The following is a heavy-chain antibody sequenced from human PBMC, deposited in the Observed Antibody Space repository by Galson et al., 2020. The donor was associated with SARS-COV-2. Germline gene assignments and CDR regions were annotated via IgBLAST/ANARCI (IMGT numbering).Heavy chain of an antibody. CDR2: IYYSGST. CDR1: GGTISSSY. J-gene: IGHJ3*02. V-gene: IGHV4-59*13. D-gene: IGHD2-15*01. Sequence: SATLSLTCTASGGTISSSYRRWIRQPPGKGLEWIGYIYYSGSTNYKPSLKSRITISVDTSKNQFSLKLSSVTAADTAVYYCARVDCSGGSCYYYAFDIWGQVTMVTVSS. CDR3: ARVDCSGGSCYYYAFDI.